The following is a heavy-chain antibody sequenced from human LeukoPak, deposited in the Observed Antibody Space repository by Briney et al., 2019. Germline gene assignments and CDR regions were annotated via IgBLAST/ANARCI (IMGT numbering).Heavy chain of an antibody. V-gene: IGHV3-23*01. D-gene: IGHD5-12*01. CDR2: ISGSGGST. CDR1: GFTFSSYA. Sequence: QTGGSLRLSCAASGFTFSSYAMSSVRQAPGKGLEWVSAISGSGGSTYYADSVEGRFTISRDNSKNTLYLQMNSLRAEDTAVYYCAKGYSGYDYRYYFDYWGQGTLVTVSA. J-gene: IGHJ4*01. CDR3: AKGYSGYDYRYYFDY.